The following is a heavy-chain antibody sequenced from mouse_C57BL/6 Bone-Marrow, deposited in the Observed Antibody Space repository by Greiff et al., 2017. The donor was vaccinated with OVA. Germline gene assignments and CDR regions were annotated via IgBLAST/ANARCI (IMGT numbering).Heavy chain of an antibody. Sequence: EVKLVESEGGLVQPGSSMNLSCTASGFTFSAYYMAWVRQVPETGLEWVANINYDGSSTYYLDSLKSRFIISRDNAKNILYLQMSSLKSEDTATYYCARDRGYYCGSSSYWYFDVWGTGTTVTVSS. J-gene: IGHJ1*03. D-gene: IGHD1-1*01. CDR3: ARDRGYYCGSSSYWYFDV. CDR2: INYDGSST. V-gene: IGHV5-16*01. CDR1: GFTFSAYY.